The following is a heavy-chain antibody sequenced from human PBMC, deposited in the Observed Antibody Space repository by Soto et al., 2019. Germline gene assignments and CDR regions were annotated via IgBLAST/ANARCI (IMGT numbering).Heavy chain of an antibody. D-gene: IGHD3-10*01. J-gene: IGHJ3*02. CDR2: ISAYNGNT. CDR1: GYTFTSYG. Sequence: ASVKVSCKASGYTFTSYGIIWVRQAPGQGLEWMGWISAYNGNTNYAQKLQGRVTMTTDTSTSTAYMELRSLRSDDTAVYYCARGWDYYGSGGAFDIWGQGTMVTVSS. V-gene: IGHV1-18*01. CDR3: ARGWDYYGSGGAFDI.